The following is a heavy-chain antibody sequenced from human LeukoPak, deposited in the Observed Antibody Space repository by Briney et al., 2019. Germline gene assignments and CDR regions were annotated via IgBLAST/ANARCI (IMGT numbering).Heavy chain of an antibody. CDR2: IYHSGST. V-gene: IGHV4-4*02. D-gene: IGHD6-19*01. Sequence: KPSGTLSLTCAVSGGSISSSNGWSWVRQPPGKGLEWIGEIYHSGSTNYNPSLKSRVTISVDKSKNQFSLKLSSVTAADTAVYYCARRPAAVAAKGAFDIWGQGTMVTVSS. J-gene: IGHJ3*02. CDR3: ARRPAAVAAKGAFDI. CDR1: GGSISSSNG.